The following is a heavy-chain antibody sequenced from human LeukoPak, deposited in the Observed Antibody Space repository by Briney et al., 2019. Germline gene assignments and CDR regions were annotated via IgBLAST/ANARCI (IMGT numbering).Heavy chain of an antibody. Sequence: PGGSLRLSCAASGFTFSSYGMHWVRQAPGKGLEWVAVISYDGSNKYYADSVKGRFTISRDNSKNTLYLQMNSLRAEVTAVYYCAKDHGYGDYLGDENAFDIWGQGTMVTVSS. V-gene: IGHV3-30*18. CDR1: GFTFSSYG. CDR2: ISYDGSNK. D-gene: IGHD4-17*01. J-gene: IGHJ3*02. CDR3: AKDHGYGDYLGDENAFDI.